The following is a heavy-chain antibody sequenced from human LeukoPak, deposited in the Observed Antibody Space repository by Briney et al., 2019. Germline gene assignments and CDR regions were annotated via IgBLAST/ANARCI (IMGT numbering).Heavy chain of an antibody. CDR1: GYTLTGYY. Sequence: ASVKVSCKASGYTLTGYYMHWVRQAPGQGLEWMGWINPNSGGTNYAQKFQGRVTMTRDTSISTAYMELSRLRSDDTAVYYCARADWNDNGFDYWGQGTLVTVSS. CDR3: ARADWNDNGFDY. D-gene: IGHD1-1*01. V-gene: IGHV1-2*02. J-gene: IGHJ4*02. CDR2: INPNSGGT.